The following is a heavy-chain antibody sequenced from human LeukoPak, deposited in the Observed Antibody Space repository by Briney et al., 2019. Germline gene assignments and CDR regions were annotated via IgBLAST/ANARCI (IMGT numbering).Heavy chain of an antibody. CDR2: IYPGDSDT. CDR1: GYSFTSYW. Sequence: GESLKISCKGSGYSFTSYWIGWVRQMPGKGLEWMGIIYPGDSDTRYSPSFQGQVTISADKSISTAYLQWSSLKASDTAICYCARRVESSSWTFDYWGQGTLVTVSS. D-gene: IGHD6-13*01. J-gene: IGHJ4*02. CDR3: ARRVESSSWTFDY. V-gene: IGHV5-51*01.